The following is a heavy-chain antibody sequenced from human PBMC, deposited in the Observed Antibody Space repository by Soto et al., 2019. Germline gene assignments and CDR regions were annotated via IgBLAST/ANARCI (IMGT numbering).Heavy chain of an antibody. CDR2: IIPIFGTA. V-gene: IGHV1-69*01. J-gene: IGHJ6*02. CDR1: GGTFSSYA. D-gene: IGHD2-2*01. CDR3: ARPVPAAHYYYSYGMDF. Sequence: QVQLVQSGAEVKKPGSSVKVSCKASGGTFSSYAISWVRQAPGQGLEWMGGIIPIFGTANYAQKFQGRVTITVDESTITAYMELISLRSEDTAVYYWARPVPAAHYYYSYGMDFWGQGTTVTVSS.